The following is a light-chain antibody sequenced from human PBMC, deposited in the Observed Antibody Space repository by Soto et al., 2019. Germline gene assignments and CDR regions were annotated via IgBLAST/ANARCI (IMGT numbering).Light chain of an antibody. Sequence: QSVLTQPPSVSGAPGQRVTISCTGSTSDIGAGYDVHWYQQLPGTAPKLLIYGNKNRPSGVPDRFSGSKSGTSASLAITGLQAEDEADYYCQSYDSSLSALFVFGTGTKLTVL. V-gene: IGLV1-40*01. CDR3: QSYDSSLSALFV. CDR1: TSDIGAGYD. CDR2: GNK. J-gene: IGLJ1*01.